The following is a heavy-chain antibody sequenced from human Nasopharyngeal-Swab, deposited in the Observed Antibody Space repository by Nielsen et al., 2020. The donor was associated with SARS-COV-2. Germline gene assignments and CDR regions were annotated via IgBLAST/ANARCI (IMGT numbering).Heavy chain of an antibody. Sequence: LSLTCAISGDSVSSNSAAWTWIRQSPSRGLEWLGRTYFRSKWSNDYAVSVKSRITINQDTSRNQFSLQLNSVTPEDTAIYYCARGSGTYSDYFDYWGQGTLVSVSS. D-gene: IGHD1-26*01. CDR2: TYFRSKWSN. J-gene: IGHJ4*02. CDR1: GDSVSSNSAA. CDR3: ARGSGTYSDYFDY. V-gene: IGHV6-1*01.